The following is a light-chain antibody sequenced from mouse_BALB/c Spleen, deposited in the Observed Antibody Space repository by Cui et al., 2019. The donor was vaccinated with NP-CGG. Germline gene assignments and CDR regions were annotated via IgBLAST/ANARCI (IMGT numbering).Light chain of an antibody. J-gene: IGLJ1*01. CDR2: GTN. CDR3: ALWYGNHWV. CDR1: TGAVTTSNY. V-gene: IGLV1*01. Sequence: QAVVTQKSALTTSPGETVTLTCRSSTGAVTTSNYANWVQEKPDHLFTGLIGGTNNRIPGVPARFSGSLIGDKAALTITGAQTEDEAVYFCALWYGNHWVFGGGTKVTVL.